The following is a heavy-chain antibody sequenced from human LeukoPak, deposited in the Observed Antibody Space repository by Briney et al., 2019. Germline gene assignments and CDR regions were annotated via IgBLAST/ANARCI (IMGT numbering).Heavy chain of an antibody. CDR3: ARARPSDSNYVAVAALIDY. D-gene: IGHD6-19*01. V-gene: IGHV4-61*02. J-gene: IGHJ4*02. CDR2: IYTSGST. Sequence: SETLSLTCTVSGGSISSGSYYGSGIRQPAGKGLEWIGRIYTSGSTNYNPSLKSRVTISVDTSKNQFSLKLSSVTAAATAVYYCARARPSDSNYVAVAALIDYWGQGTLVTVSS. CDR1: GGSISSGSYY.